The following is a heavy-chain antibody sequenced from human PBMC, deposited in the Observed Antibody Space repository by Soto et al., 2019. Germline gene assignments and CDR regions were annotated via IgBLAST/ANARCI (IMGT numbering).Heavy chain of an antibody. CDR2: IYYVGST. CDR3: ARTAVATHWYFDL. J-gene: IGHJ2*01. V-gene: IGHV4-39*01. D-gene: IGHD6-19*01. CDR1: NGSISSRYY. Sequence: LQLQESGPGLVKPSETLSLTCTVSNGSISSRYYWGWLRQTPGKGLEWIASIYYVGSTYYSPSLESRCPISVDTSNNKFSLRLNSVTAADTAVDYCARTAVATHWYFDLWGRGPLVT.